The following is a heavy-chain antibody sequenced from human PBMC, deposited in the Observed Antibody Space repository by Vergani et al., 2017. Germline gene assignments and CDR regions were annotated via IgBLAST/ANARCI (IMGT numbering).Heavy chain of an antibody. V-gene: IGHV4-61*02. Sequence: QVQLHESGPGLVKPSQTLSLTCTVSGGSITSGSFYWSWIRQPAGKGLEWIGRIHSSGTTNYNPSLKSRLTMSVDPSKNQFSLKLRSVTLADTAVYYCARTIGHCSNSNCYNLAYWGQGTLVTVSS. CDR3: ARTIGHCSNSNCYNLAY. CDR2: IHSSGTT. J-gene: IGHJ4*02. D-gene: IGHD2-2*02. CDR1: GGSITSGSFY.